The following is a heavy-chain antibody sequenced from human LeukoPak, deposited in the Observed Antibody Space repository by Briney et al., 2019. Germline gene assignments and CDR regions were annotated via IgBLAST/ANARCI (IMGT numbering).Heavy chain of an antibody. Sequence: ASVKVSCKASGYTFTNYDINWVRQATGQGLEWMGWMNPNTGNTGYTQKFQGRITITRNTSISTAYMELSSLRSEDTAVYYCARSLWRGYDTFDIWGQGTMVTVSS. D-gene: IGHD3-3*01. CDR2: MNPNTGNT. CDR3: ARSLWRGYDTFDI. J-gene: IGHJ3*02. V-gene: IGHV1-8*03. CDR1: GYTFTNYD.